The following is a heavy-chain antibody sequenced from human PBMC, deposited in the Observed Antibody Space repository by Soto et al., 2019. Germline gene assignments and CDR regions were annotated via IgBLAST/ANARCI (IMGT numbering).Heavy chain of an antibody. CDR1: GPSFISYP. Sequence: PGGSLRLSCAASGPSFISYPMTWVRQAPGKGLEWVSAISGSGDTTLYAASVRGRLIISRDNSKNKVYLDMSSLRAEDTALYYCAGPVGGYQVLFGTWYGTRSDYWGQGTLVTVSS. V-gene: IGHV3-23*01. CDR3: AGPVGGYQVLFGTWYGTRSDY. J-gene: IGHJ4*02. CDR2: ISGSGDTT. D-gene: IGHD6-13*01.